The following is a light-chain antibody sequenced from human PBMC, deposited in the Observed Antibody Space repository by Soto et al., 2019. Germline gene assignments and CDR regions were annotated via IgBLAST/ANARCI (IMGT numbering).Light chain of an antibody. CDR2: GNT. V-gene: IGLV1-40*01. CDR3: QSYDSSLSGNYV. CDR1: TSDIGAGFD. Sequence: QSVLAQPPSVSGAPGQRVTISCTGSTSDIGAGFDVHWYQQLPGKAPKLLIYGNTNRPSGVPDRFSGSKSGTSASLAITALQAEDEADYYCQSYDSSLSGNYVFGTGTKVTVL. J-gene: IGLJ1*01.